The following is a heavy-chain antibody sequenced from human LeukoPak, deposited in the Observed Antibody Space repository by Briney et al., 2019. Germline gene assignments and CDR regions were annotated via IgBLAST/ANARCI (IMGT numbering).Heavy chain of an antibody. V-gene: IGHV4-59*01. Sequence: PSETLSLTCTVSGDSISGNYWTWIRQPPGKGLEWIGYIYYSGSTNYNASLKSRVTISVDTSKNQFSLKLSSVTAADTAVYYCARGGWRLDYWGQGTLVTVSS. CDR2: IYYSGST. J-gene: IGHJ4*02. D-gene: IGHD2-15*01. CDR3: ARGGWRLDY. CDR1: GDSISGNY.